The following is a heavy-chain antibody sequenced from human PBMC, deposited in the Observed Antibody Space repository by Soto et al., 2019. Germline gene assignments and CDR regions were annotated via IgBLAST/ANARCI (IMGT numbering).Heavy chain of an antibody. CDR1: GYTFTSYG. V-gene: IGHV1-69*13. D-gene: IGHD3-22*01. J-gene: IGHJ4*02. CDR2: IIPIFGTA. CDR3: ARDLNYYDSSGRDY. Sequence: SVKVSCKASGYTFTSYGISWVRQAPGQGLEWMGGIIPIFGTANYAQKFQGRVTITADESTSTAYMELSSLRSEDTAVYYCARDLNYYDSSGRDYWGQGTLVTVSS.